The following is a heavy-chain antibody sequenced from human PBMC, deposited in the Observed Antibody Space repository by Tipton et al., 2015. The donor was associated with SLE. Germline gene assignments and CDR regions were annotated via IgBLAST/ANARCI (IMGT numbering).Heavy chain of an antibody. CDR2: TSSSSSYI. D-gene: IGHD3-22*01. Sequence: SLRLSCAASGFTFSSYSMYWVRQAPGKGLEWVSSTSSSSSYIYYADSMKGRFTISRDNAKNSLYLQMNSLRAEDTAVYYCARDVGDSSGYYYGFDYWGQGTLVTVSS. CDR1: GFTFSSYS. V-gene: IGHV3-21*01. J-gene: IGHJ4*02. CDR3: ARDVGDSSGYYYGFDY.